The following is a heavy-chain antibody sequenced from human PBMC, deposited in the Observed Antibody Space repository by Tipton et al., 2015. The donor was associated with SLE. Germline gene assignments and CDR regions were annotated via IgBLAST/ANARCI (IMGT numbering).Heavy chain of an antibody. CDR1: GGSFSGYY. D-gene: IGHD6-6*01. V-gene: IGHV4-34*01. CDR2: INHSGST. Sequence: LSLTCAVYGGSFSGYYWSWIRQPPGKGLEWIGEINHSGSTNYNPSLKSRVTISVDTSKNQFSLKLSSVTAADTAVYYCAGYSSSPVLDYWGQGTLVTVSS. J-gene: IGHJ4*02. CDR3: AGYSSSPVLDY.